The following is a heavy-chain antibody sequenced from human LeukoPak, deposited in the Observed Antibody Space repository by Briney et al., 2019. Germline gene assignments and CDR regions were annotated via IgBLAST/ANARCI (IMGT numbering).Heavy chain of an antibody. CDR2: IIPIFGTA. V-gene: IGHV1-69*05. J-gene: IGHJ6*03. CDR3: ARAAGGDYAWRYYYYYYSMDV. CDR1: GGTFSSYA. D-gene: IGHD4-17*01. Sequence: SVKLSCKASGGTFSSYAISWVRQAPGQGLEWMGGIIPIFGTANYAHKFQGRVTITTDESTKTAYKELCSLTSEATAVYYCARAAGGDYAWRYYYYYYSMDVWGKGTTVTVSS.